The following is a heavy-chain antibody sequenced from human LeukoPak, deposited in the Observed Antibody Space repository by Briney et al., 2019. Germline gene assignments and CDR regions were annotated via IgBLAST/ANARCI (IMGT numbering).Heavy chain of an antibody. Sequence: GGSLRLSCAASGFTFSSYSMNWVRQAPGKGLEWVSYISSGSRTIYYADSVKGRFTMSRDNAKNSLYLQMDSLRAEDTAVYYCARESITGHRDFDYWGQGTLVTVSS. V-gene: IGHV3-48*01. D-gene: IGHD1-20*01. CDR2: ISSGSRTI. J-gene: IGHJ4*02. CDR1: GFTFSSYS. CDR3: ARESITGHRDFDY.